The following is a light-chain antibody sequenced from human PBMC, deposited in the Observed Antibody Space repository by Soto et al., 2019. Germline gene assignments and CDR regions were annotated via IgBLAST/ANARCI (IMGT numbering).Light chain of an antibody. V-gene: IGKV3-20*01. CDR2: GAS. Sequence: EIVLTQSPGTLSLSPGERATLSCRASQSVSSTYLAWYQQKPGQAPRLLIYGASSRATGIPDRFSGGGSGTDFSPTISRVEPEDFAVYYCQQCGSSPWTFGQGTKVEIK. CDR3: QQCGSSPWT. J-gene: IGKJ1*01. CDR1: QSVSSTY.